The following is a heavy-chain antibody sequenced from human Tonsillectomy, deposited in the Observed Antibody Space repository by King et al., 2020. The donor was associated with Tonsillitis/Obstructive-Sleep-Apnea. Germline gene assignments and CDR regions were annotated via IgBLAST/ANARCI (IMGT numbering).Heavy chain of an antibody. Sequence: VQLVESGGGVVQPGRSLRLSCAASGFTFSSYGMHWVRQAPGKGLEWVAVISYDGSNKYYADSVKGRFTISRDNSKNTLYLQMNSLRAEDTAVYYCAKDRFSYSSSLYFDLWGRGTLVTVSS. D-gene: IGHD6-13*01. CDR2: ISYDGSNK. CDR3: AKDRFSYSSSLYFDL. V-gene: IGHV3-30*18. CDR1: GFTFSSYG. J-gene: IGHJ2*01.